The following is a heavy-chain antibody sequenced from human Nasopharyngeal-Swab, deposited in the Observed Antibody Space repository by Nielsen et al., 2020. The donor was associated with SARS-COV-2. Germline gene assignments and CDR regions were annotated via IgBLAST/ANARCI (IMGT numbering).Heavy chain of an antibody. CDR3: ARDGDILVVVAATLGFDF. Sequence: ASVKVSCKASGYKFTSYFIHWVRQVPGQGLEWMGVIIPSGGSTRYAQKFQGRVSMTSDTSTNTVYMELSSLKSEDTAVYYCARDGDILVVVAATLGFDFWGQGSQVTVSS. J-gene: IGHJ4*02. V-gene: IGHV1-46*01. D-gene: IGHD2-15*01. CDR2: IIPSGGST. CDR1: GYKFTSYF.